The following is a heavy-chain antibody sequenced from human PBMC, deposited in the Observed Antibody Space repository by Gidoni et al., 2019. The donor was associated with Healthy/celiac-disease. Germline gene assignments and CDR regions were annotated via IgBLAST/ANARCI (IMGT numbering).Heavy chain of an antibody. CDR3: ARVPYYYGSSGYYDY. V-gene: IGHV1-2*02. CDR2: INPNSGGT. Sequence: QVQLVQSGAEVKKPGASVKVSCKAAGYTFTGYYMHWVRQAPGQGLEWMGWINPNSGGTNYAQKFQGRVTMTRDTSISTAYMELSRLRSDDTAVYYCARVPYYYGSSGYYDYWGQGTLVTVSS. J-gene: IGHJ4*02. D-gene: IGHD3-22*01. CDR1: GYTFTGYY.